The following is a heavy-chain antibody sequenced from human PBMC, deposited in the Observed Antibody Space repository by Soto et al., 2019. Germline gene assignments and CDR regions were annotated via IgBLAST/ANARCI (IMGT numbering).Heavy chain of an antibody. CDR3: AREVCGGDCYLLGWFDP. CDR2: ISAYNGNT. D-gene: IGHD2-21*01. J-gene: IGHJ5*02. CDR1: GYTFTSYG. Sequence: ASVKVSCKASGYTFTSYGISWVRQAPGQGLEWMGWISAYNGNTNYAQKLQGRVTMTTDTSTSTAYMELRSLRSDDTAVYYCAREVCGGDCYLLGWFDPWGQGTLVTVSS. V-gene: IGHV1-18*01.